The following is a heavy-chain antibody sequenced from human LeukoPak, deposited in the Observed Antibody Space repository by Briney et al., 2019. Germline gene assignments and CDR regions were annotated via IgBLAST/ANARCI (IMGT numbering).Heavy chain of an antibody. J-gene: IGHJ4*02. D-gene: IGHD4-17*01. Sequence: SETLSLTCTVSGGSINSGSYYWSWIRQPAGKGLEWIGRIYTSGSTNYNPSLKSRVTISVDTSKNQFSLKLSSVTAADTAVYYCARGPEEDDYEYYFDYWGQGALVTVSS. CDR3: ARGPEEDDYEYYFDY. CDR1: GGSINSGSYY. V-gene: IGHV4-61*02. CDR2: IYTSGST.